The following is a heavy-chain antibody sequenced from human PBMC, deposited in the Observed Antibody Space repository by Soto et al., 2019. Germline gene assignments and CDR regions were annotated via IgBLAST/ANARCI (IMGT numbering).Heavy chain of an antibody. CDR1: GHTSSTFG. CDR2: VNGDNTHT. D-gene: IGHD2-8*01. J-gene: IGHJ5*02. Sequence: QVHLVQSGAEVKKPGASVKVSCKASGHTSSTFGFSWVRQAPGQGLEWMGWVNGDNTHTNYAQKVQGRVTMTTDTYTSTASMELRSLRFDDTAVYYCAREIRVTAMDCFDPWGQETLDTVSS. CDR3: AREIRVTAMDCFDP. V-gene: IGHV1-18*01.